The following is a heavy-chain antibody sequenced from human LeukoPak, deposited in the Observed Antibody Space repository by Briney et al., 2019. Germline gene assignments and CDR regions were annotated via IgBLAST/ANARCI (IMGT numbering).Heavy chain of an antibody. D-gene: IGHD4-17*01. CDR3: ARVGGDYVRDY. J-gene: IGHJ4*02. CDR2: ISSSGSTI. CDR1: GFTFSDYY. V-gene: IGHV3-11*01. Sequence: GRSLRLSCAASGFTFSDYYMSWIRQPPGNWLEWVSYISSSGSTIYYADSVKGRSTISRDNAKNSLYLQMNSLRAEDTAVYYCARVGGDYVRDYWGQGTLVTVSS.